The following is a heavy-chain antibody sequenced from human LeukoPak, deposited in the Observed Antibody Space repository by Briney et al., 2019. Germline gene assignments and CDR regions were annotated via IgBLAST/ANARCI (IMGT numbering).Heavy chain of an antibody. CDR3: ARDPGGDLYHDAFDI. J-gene: IGHJ3*02. CDR1: GYTFTSYY. D-gene: IGHD4-17*01. V-gene: IGHV1-46*03. CDR2: INPSGGST. Sequence: ASVKVSCKASGYTFTSYYMHWVRQAPGQGLEWMGIINPSGGSTSYAQKFQGRVTMTRDTSTSTVYMDLSSLRSEETAVYYCARDPGGDLYHDAFDIWGQGTMVTVSS.